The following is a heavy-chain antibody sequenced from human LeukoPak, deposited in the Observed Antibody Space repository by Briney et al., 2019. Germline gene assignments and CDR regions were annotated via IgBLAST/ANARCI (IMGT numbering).Heavy chain of an antibody. CDR3: ARGGRGSGSYGIYYYGMDV. V-gene: IGHV4-39*07. D-gene: IGHD3-10*01. Sequence: SETLSLTCTVSGGSVSSGSYYWSWIRQPPGKGLEWIGEINHSGSTNYNPSLKSRVTISVDTSKNQFSLKLSSVTAADTAVYYCARGGRGSGSYGIYYYGMDVWGQGTTVTVSS. J-gene: IGHJ6*02. CDR2: INHSGST. CDR1: GGSVSSGSYY.